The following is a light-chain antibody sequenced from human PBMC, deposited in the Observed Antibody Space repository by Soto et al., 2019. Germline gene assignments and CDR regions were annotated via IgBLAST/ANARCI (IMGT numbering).Light chain of an antibody. CDR1: SGHSSFA. V-gene: IGLV4-69*01. J-gene: IGLJ2*01. CDR2: VNSDGSH. Sequence: QAVLTQSPSASASLGASVKLTCTLSSGHSSFAIAWHQQQPEKGPRYLMKVNSDGSHSKGDGIPDRFSASSSGAERYLTISSLQSEDEADYYCQTWGTGIRVFGGGTKLTVL. CDR3: QTWGTGIRV.